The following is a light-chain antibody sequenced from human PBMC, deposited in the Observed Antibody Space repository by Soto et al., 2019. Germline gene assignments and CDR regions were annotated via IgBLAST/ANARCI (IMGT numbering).Light chain of an antibody. CDR2: DAS. V-gene: IGKV1-5*01. CDR3: QQYNSYPYT. Sequence: DIQMTQSPSTLSASVGDRVTITCRASQSISSWLAWYQQKPGKVPKLLIYDASRLESGVPSRFSGSGSGTEFTFTIISLQPDDFATYYCQQYNSYPYTFGQGTKLEIK. CDR1: QSISSW. J-gene: IGKJ2*01.